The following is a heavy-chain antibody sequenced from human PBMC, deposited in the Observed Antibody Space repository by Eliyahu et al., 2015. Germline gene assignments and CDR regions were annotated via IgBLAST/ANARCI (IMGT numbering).Heavy chain of an antibody. D-gene: IGHD3-10*01. V-gene: IGHV3-30*18. CDR2: ISYDGSNK. Sequence: QVQLVESGGGVVQPGRSLRLSCAASGFTFNSYGMHWVRQAPGKGLEWVAVISYDGSNKYYADSVKGRFTISRDNSKNTLFLQMNSLRAEDTAVYYCAKEGSGSEYFDYWGQGTLVTVSS. CDR1: GFTFNSYG. J-gene: IGHJ4*02. CDR3: AKEGSGSEYFDY.